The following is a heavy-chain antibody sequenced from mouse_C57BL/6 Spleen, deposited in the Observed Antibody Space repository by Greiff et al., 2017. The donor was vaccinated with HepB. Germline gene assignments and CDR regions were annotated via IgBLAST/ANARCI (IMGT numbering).Heavy chain of an antibody. J-gene: IGHJ2*01. CDR2: ISSGSSTI. V-gene: IGHV5-17*01. Sequence: EVQLQQSGGGLVKPGGSLKLSCAASGFTFSDYGMHWVRQAPEKGLEWVAYISSGSSTIYYADTVKGRFTISRDNAKNTLFLQMTSLRSEDTAMYYCARRIYYGSLDYWGQGTTLTVSS. CDR1: GFTFSDYG. D-gene: IGHD2-1*01. CDR3: ARRIYYGSLDY.